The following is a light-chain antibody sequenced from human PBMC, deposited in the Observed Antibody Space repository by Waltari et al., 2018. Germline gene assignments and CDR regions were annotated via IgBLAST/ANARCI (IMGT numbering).Light chain of an antibody. CDR2: RTS. CDR3: QQAYSYPLT. V-gene: IGKV1-27*01. J-gene: IGKJ4*01. Sequence: DMHMTQPPSSLSAFVGRTDTITCQASQGIGSNLNWYQQKPGKAPKLLIYRTSTLNAGIPSRFSGSGSGTDFTLTISSLQPEDLATYSCQQAYSYPLTFGGGTKVEIK. CDR1: QGIGSN.